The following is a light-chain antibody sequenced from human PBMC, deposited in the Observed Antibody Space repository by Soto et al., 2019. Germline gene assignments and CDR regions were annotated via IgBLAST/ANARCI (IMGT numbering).Light chain of an antibody. CDR3: QQYNNWLYT. J-gene: IGKJ2*01. CDR1: QTVSTN. V-gene: IGKV3-15*01. Sequence: ERVMTQSPATLSVSPGERATLSCRASQTVSTNLAWYQLKPGQAPRLLIYGASTRATGVPARFSGSGSGTEFTLTISSLQSEDFAVYYCQQYNNWLYTSXQGTKVDIK. CDR2: GAS.